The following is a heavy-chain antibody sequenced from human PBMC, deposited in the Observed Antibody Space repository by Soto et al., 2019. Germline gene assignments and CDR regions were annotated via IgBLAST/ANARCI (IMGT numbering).Heavy chain of an antibody. V-gene: IGHV1-69*13. CDR2: IIPIFGTA. CDR1: GGTFSSYA. D-gene: IGHD2-15*01. CDR3: ASLLGYCSGGSCDDY. J-gene: IGHJ4*02. Sequence: GASVKVSCKASGGTFSSYAISWVRQAPGQGLEWMGGIIPIFGTANYAQKFQGRVTITADESTSTAYMELSSLRSEDTAVYYCASLLGYCSGGSCDDYWGQGTLVTVSS.